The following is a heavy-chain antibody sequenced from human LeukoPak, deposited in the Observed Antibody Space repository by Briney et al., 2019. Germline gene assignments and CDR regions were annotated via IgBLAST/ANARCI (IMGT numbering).Heavy chain of an antibody. V-gene: IGHV3-33*01. CDR3: ARPLRDYYGSGSYPDYYGMDV. CDR2: IWYAGSNK. Sequence: TGGSLRLSCAASGFTFSSYGMHWVHQAPGKGLEWVAVIWYAGSNKYYADSVKGRFTISRDNSKNTLYLQMNSLRAEDTAVYYCARPLRDYYGSGSYPDYYGMDVWGQGTTVTVSS. D-gene: IGHD3-10*01. J-gene: IGHJ6*02. CDR1: GFTFSSYG.